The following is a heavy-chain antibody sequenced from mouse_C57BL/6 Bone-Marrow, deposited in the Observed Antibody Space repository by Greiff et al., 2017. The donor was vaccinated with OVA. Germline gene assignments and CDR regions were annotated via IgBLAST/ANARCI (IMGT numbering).Heavy chain of an antibody. D-gene: IGHD1-1*01. J-gene: IGHJ3*01. CDR3: ARGDYYGSSYPPWFAY. CDR2: ISSGSSTI. Sequence: EVQGVESGGGLVKPGGSLKLSCAASGFTFSDYGMHWVRQAPEKGLEWVAYISSGSSTIYYADTVKGRFTISRDNAKNTLFLQMTSRRSEDTAMYYGARGDYYGSSYPPWFAYWGQGTLVTVSA. CDR1: GFTFSDYG. V-gene: IGHV5-17*01.